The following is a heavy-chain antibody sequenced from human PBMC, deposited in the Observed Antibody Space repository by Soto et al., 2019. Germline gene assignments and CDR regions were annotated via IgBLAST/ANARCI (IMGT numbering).Heavy chain of an antibody. J-gene: IGHJ4*01. Sequence: ASVKVSCKASGFNFSTYAIHWLRLAPGQRPEWVGWINAGTRKTKYLDKIQGRLTITRDTSANTAYMELTRLTSEDTAVYYCTKGTVVVVHPSVFAFGFGYWGHLPQFTVSP. D-gene: IGHD2-15*01. V-gene: IGHV1-3*01. CDR1: GFNFSTYA. CDR3: TKGTVVVVHPSVFAFGFGY. CDR2: INAGTRKT.